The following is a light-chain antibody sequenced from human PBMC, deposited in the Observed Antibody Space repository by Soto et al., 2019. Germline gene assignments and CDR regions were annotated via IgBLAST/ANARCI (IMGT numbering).Light chain of an antibody. CDR1: SSDVGGYNY. Sequence: QSALTQPPSASGSPGQSVTISCTGTSSDVGGYNYVSWYQQHPGKAPKLMIYEVSKQPSGVPDRFSGSKSGNTASLPVSGLQAEDEADYYCSSYAGSNNFVFGGGTKLTVL. CDR2: EVS. J-gene: IGLJ2*01. V-gene: IGLV2-8*01. CDR3: SSYAGSNNFV.